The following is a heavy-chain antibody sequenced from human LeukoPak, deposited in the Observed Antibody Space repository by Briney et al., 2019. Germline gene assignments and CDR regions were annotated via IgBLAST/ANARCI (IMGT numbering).Heavy chain of an antibody. Sequence: SVKVSCKASGGSFSSYAISWVRQAPGQGLEWMGGIIPIFGTANYAQKFQGRVTITTDESTSTAYMELSSLRSEDTAVYYCARSPPTVTTPRHFDYWGQGTLVTVSS. CDR1: GGSFSSYA. D-gene: IGHD4-17*01. V-gene: IGHV1-69*05. J-gene: IGHJ4*02. CDR2: IIPIFGTA. CDR3: ARSPPTVTTPRHFDY.